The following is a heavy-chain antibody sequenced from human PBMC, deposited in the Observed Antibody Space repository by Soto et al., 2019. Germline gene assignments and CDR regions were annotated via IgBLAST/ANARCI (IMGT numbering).Heavy chain of an antibody. Sequence: SETLSLTCTVSGGSISSGGYYWTWIRQHPGKGLEWIGYIYYSGSIYYNPSLKSRVTISVDTSKNQFSLKLNSVTAADTAVYYCARHPEAAMTWLDPWGQGTLVTVPQ. V-gene: IGHV4-39*01. CDR3: ARHPEAAMTWLDP. CDR1: GGSISSGGYY. J-gene: IGHJ5*02. CDR2: IYYSGSI. D-gene: IGHD2-2*01.